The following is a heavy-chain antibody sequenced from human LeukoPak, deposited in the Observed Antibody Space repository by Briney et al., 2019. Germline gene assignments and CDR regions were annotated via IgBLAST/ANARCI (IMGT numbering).Heavy chain of an antibody. V-gene: IGHV3-20*04. J-gene: IGHJ4*02. CDR2: INWNGGST. Sequence: PGGSVRLSCAASGFTFDDYGMSWVRQAPGKGLEWVSGINWNGGSTGYADSVKGRFTISRDNAKNSLYLQMNSLRAEDTALYYCARDGDYYDSSGYHAHPDYWGQGTLVTVSS. CDR3: ARDGDYYDSSGYHAHPDY. CDR1: GFTFDDYG. D-gene: IGHD3-22*01.